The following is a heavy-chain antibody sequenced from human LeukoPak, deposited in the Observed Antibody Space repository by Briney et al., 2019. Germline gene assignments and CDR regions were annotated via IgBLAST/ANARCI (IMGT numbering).Heavy chain of an antibody. CDR1: GFTNSNSS. V-gene: IGHV1-58*01. D-gene: IGHD3-10*01. CDR3: AATSIRMVQRIIYYGKDV. J-gene: IGHJ6*02. Sequence: TSVKVSCKASGFTNSNSSVQWVRQARGQRPEWIGWIVVGTGKTNYAQRLQERVTITRDMSTGTVDMELSSLRSEDTAVYYCAATSIRMVQRIIYYGKDVWGQGTTVTASS. CDR2: IVVGTGKT.